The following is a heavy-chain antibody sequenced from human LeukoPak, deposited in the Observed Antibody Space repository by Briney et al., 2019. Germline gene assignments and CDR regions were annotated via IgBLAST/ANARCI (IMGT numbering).Heavy chain of an antibody. CDR2: IKPDGSEK. CDR1: GFTFRSYW. V-gene: IGHV3-7*01. D-gene: IGHD4-17*01. J-gene: IGHJ2*01. CDR3: ARDDDYGDSYWYFDL. Sequence: PGGSLRLSCAAYGFTFRSYWMGWVRQAPGGGLEWVANIKPDGSEKYYVDSVKGRFTISRDNSKNTLYLQMNSLRAEDTAVYYCARDDDYGDSYWYFDLWGRGTLVTVSS.